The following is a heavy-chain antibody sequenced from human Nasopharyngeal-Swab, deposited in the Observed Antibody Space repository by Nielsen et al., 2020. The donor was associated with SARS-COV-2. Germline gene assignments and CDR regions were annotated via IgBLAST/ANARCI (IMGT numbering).Heavy chain of an antibody. Sequence: GESLKISCAASGFTFSDSAIHWVRPASGEGLEWVASIRSKGNNYATAYSASVKGRFIIFRDDPTNTAYLQMNSLKTEDTAMYYCTRCGGGCYSGRDYWGQGTLVTVSS. CDR3: TRCGGGCYSGRDY. V-gene: IGHV3-73*01. CDR2: IRSKGNNYAT. CDR1: GFTFSDSA. J-gene: IGHJ4*02. D-gene: IGHD2-15*01.